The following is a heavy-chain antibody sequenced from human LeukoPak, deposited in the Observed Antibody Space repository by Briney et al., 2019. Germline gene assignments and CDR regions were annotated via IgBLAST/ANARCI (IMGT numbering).Heavy chain of an antibody. V-gene: IGHV1-2*06. CDR2: INPNSGGT. Sequence: ASVKVSCKASGYTFTGYYMHWVRQAPGQGLEWMGRINPNSGGTNYAQKFQGRVTMTRDTSISTAYMELSRLRSDDTAVYYCARERYCSGGSCYQEFDYWGQGTQVTVSS. D-gene: IGHD2-15*01. J-gene: IGHJ4*02. CDR3: ARERYCSGGSCYQEFDY. CDR1: GYTFTGYY.